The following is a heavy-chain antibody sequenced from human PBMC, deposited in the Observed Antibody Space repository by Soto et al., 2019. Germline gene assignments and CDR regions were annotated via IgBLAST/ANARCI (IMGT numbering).Heavy chain of an antibody. V-gene: IGHV3-30*03. CDR1: GFTVSTYG. D-gene: IGHD2-8*02. CDR3: TGEVAWGY. J-gene: IGHJ4*02. Sequence: QVQLVESGGGVVQPGRSLRLSCAVSGFTVSTYGMHWVRQAPGKGLEWVAVISRDGGTKDYADSVKGRFTISRDNARNTLFRERNSRRGDDVAVYYCTGEVAWGYWGPGTLVTVSS. CDR2: ISRDGGTK.